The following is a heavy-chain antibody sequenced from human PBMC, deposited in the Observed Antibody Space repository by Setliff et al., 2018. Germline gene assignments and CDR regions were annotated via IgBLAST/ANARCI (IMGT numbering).Heavy chain of an antibody. D-gene: IGHD3-22*01. Sequence: GSLRLSCAASGFTFDDYGMSWVRQAPGKGLEWVSGIRWNGVRTGYADSVKGRFTISRDNAKNSLYLQMNSPGVEDTAFYYCARAHRYFSDTSGYFYDQGRSAFDVWGQGTMVTVSS. CDR3: ARAHRYFSDTSGYFYDQGRSAFDV. J-gene: IGHJ3*01. V-gene: IGHV3-20*04. CDR1: GFTFDDYG. CDR2: IRWNGVRT.